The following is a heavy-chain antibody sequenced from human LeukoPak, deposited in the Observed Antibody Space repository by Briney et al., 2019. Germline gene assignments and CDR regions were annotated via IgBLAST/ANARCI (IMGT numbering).Heavy chain of an antibody. D-gene: IGHD3-16*01. CDR2: IKRQTDVGTT. J-gene: IGHJ4*02. CDR3: AMGGYPLDY. V-gene: IGHV3-15*01. CDR1: GFTFSNAW. Sequence: GGSLRLSCAASGFTFSNAWMSWVRQAPGKGLEWVGRIKRQTDVGTTDYAAPVKGRFTISRDDSKNTLYLQMNSLKTEDTAVYYCAMGGYPLDYWGQGTLVTVSS.